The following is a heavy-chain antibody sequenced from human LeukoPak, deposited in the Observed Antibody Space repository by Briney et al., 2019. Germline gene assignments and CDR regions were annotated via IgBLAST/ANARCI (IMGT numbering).Heavy chain of an antibody. CDR2: ISSGGHT. D-gene: IGHD2-2*01. CDR1: GGSLSNSVYY. CDR3: AGDDCSSSSCYLFH. V-gene: IGHV4-61*02. J-gene: IGHJ4*02. Sequence: PSETLSLTCTVSGGSLSNSVYYWGWIRQPAGKGLEWIGRISSGGHTNYTPSLKSRVTISVDTSKNQFSLKLSSVTGADRGMYYCAGDDCSSSSCYLFHWGQGTLVTVSS.